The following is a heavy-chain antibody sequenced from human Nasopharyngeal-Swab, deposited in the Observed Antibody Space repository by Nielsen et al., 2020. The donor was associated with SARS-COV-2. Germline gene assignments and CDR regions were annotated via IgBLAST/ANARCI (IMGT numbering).Heavy chain of an antibody. J-gene: IGHJ4*02. CDR1: GGTFISYG. Sequence: SVKVSCKASGGTFISYGISWVRQAPGQGLEWMGGIIPIFGTANYAQKFQGRVTITADESTSTAYMELSSLRSEDTAVYYCARDLGDEMATVYWGQGTLVTVSS. CDR2: IIPIFGTA. D-gene: IGHD5-24*01. CDR3: ARDLGDEMATVY. V-gene: IGHV1-69*13.